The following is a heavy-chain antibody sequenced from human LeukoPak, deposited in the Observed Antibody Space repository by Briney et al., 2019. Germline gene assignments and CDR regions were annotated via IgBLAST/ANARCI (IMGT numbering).Heavy chain of an antibody. D-gene: IGHD3-3*01. V-gene: IGHV4-39*01. CDR1: GGSISSSSYY. J-gene: IGHJ5*02. CDR3: ARNDFWSGHPGWFDP. CDR2: IYYSGST. Sequence: SETLSLTCTVSGGSISSSSYYWGWIRQPPGKGLEWIGSIYYSGSTYYNPSLKSRVTISVDTSKNQFSLKLSSVTAADTAVYYCARNDFWSGHPGWFDPWGQGTLVTVSS.